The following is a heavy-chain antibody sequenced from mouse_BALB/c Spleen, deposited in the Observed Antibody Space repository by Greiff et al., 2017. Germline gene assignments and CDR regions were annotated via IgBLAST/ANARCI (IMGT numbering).Heavy chain of an antibody. CDR1: GYTFTSYW. Sequence: QVQLKESGAELAKPGASVKMSCKASGYTFTSYWMHWVKQRPGQGLEWIGYINPSTGYTEYNQKFKDKATLTADKSSSTAYMQLSSLTSEDSAVYYCARYYYGPGWYFDVWGAGTTVTVSS. CDR3: ARYYYGPGWYFDV. J-gene: IGHJ1*01. CDR2: INPSTGYT. V-gene: IGHV1-7*01. D-gene: IGHD1-1*01.